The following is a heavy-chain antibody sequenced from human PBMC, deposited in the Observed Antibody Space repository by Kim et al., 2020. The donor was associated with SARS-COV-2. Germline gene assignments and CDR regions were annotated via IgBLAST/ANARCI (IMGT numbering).Heavy chain of an antibody. V-gene: IGHV3-74*01. J-gene: IGHJ6*02. CDR3: ARNYDFWSGPYGMDV. CDR2: INSDGSST. D-gene: IGHD3-3*01. Sequence: GGSLRLSCAASGFTFSSYWMHWVRQAPGKGLVWVSRINSDGSSTSYADSVKGRFTISRDNAKNTLYLQMNSLRAEDTAVYYCARNYDFWSGPYGMDVWGQGTTVTVSS. CDR1: GFTFSSYW.